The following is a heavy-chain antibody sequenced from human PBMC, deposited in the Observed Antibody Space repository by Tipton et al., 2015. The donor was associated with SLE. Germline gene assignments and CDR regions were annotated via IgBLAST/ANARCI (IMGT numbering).Heavy chain of an antibody. D-gene: IGHD4-17*01. V-gene: IGHV4-30-4*02. CDR1: GYTFTSYGI. Sequence: QVQLVQSGAEVKKPGASVKVSCKASGYTFTSYGISWIRQTPGKGLEWIGYVYNTGSTSYNPSLESRLTISLDTSKTQFSLRLHSLTAADTGVYFCARLHGGFGDFAFDIWGQGANVTVSS. CDR2: VYNTGST. CDR3: ARLHGGFGDFAFDI. J-gene: IGHJ3*02.